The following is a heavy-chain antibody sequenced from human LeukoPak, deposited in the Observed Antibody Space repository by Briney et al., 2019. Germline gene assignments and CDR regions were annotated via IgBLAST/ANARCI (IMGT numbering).Heavy chain of an antibody. V-gene: IGHV3-21*01. J-gene: IGHJ6*03. CDR1: GFTFSTYN. D-gene: IGHD1-26*01. CDR3: ARDPYSGGYGDYYYYYMDL. Sequence: PGGSLRLSCAASGFTFSTYNMNWVRQAPGRGLEWVSSITSSSTYIYYADSVKGRFTISRDNAKNSLYPQMNSLRAEDTAVYYCARDPYSGGYGDYYYYYMDLWGQGTTVTISS. CDR2: ITSSSTYI.